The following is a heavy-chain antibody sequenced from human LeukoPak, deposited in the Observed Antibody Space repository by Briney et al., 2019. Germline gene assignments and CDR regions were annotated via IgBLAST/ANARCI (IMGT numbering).Heavy chain of an antibody. V-gene: IGHV3-48*04. CDR1: GFTFSDYS. D-gene: IGHD1-1*01. J-gene: IGHJ4*02. CDR2: IGISSGNT. CDR3: ARDHNYAFDN. Sequence: GGSLRLSCAASGFTFSDYSMNWVRQAPGKGLPWISWIGISSGNTKYADSVKGRFTISGDNAKNSLYLQMNSLRVEDTAVYYCARDHNYAFDNWGQGTLVTVSS.